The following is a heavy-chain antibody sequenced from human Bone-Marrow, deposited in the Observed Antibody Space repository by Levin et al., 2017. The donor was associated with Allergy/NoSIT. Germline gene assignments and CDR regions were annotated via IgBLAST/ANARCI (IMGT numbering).Heavy chain of an antibody. CDR3: AKGAGWVAGAVALI. V-gene: IGHV3-23*01. D-gene: IGHD6-19*01. Sequence: GESLKISCAASGFTFSSYAMSWVRQAPGKGLDWVSAISGSGTSTYYADSVKGRFTISRDNSMTTLYLQMNSLRAEDTDVYYCAKGAGWVAGAVALIWGQGTLVTVSS. CDR1: GFTFSSYA. CDR2: ISGSGTST. J-gene: IGHJ4*02.